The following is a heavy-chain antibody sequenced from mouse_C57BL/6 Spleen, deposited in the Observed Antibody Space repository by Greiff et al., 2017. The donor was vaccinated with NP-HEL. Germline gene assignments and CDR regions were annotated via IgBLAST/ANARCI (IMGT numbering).Heavy chain of an antibody. CDR2: ISYDGSN. J-gene: IGHJ2*01. D-gene: IGHD3-2*02. Sequence: ESGPGLVKPSQSLSLTCSVTGYSITSGYYWNWIRQFPGNKLEWMGYISYDGSNNYNPSLKNRISITRDTSKNQFFLKLNSVTTEDTATYYCARDEDSSGYYFDYWGQGTTLTVSS. CDR1: GYSITSGYY. V-gene: IGHV3-6*01. CDR3: ARDEDSSGYYFDY.